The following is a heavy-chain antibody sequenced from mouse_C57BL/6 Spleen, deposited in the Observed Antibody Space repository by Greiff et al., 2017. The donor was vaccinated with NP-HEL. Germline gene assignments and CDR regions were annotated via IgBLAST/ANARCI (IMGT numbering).Heavy chain of an antibody. V-gene: IGHV14-4*01. CDR3: TTDYSNAWFAY. CDR2: IDPENGDT. Sequence: VQLKESGAELVRPGASVKLSCTASGFNIKDDYMHWVKQRPEQGLEWIGWIDPENGDTEYASKFQGKATITADTSSNTAYLQLSSLTSEDTAVYDCTTDYSNAWFAYWGQGTLVTVSA. CDR1: GFNIKDDY. J-gene: IGHJ3*01. D-gene: IGHD2-5*01.